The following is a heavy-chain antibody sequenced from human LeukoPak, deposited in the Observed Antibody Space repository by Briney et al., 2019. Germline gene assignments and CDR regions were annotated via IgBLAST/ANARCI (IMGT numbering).Heavy chain of an antibody. Sequence: PGESLKISCKGSGYSFTSYWIGWVRQMPGKGLEWMGIIYPGGSDARNSPSFQGQVTISADKSISTAYLQWSSLKASDTAMYYCARLVSRGIAAADKLSDYWGQGTLVAVSS. J-gene: IGHJ4*02. CDR2: IYPGGSDA. V-gene: IGHV5-51*01. CDR3: ARLVSRGIAAADKLSDY. D-gene: IGHD6-25*01. CDR1: GYSFTSYW.